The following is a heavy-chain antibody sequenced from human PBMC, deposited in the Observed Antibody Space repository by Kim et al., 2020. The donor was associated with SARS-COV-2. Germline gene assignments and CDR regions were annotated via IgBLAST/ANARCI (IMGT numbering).Heavy chain of an antibody. CDR3: ARGYGPGGYFDY. Sequence: YAQKFQGRVTITADESTSTAYMELSSLRSEDTAVYYCARGYGPGGYFDYWGQGTLVTVSS. D-gene: IGHD4-17*01. V-gene: IGHV1-69*01. J-gene: IGHJ4*02.